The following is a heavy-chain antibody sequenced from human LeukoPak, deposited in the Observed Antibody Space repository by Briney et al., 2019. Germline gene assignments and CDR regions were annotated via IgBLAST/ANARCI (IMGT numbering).Heavy chain of an antibody. Sequence: SETLSLTCAVYGGSFSGYYWSWIRQPPGKGLEWIGEINHSGSTNYNPSLKSRVTISVDTSKNQFSLKLSSVTAADTAVYYCASRDAPPGYYYYMDVWGIGTTVTVSS. D-gene: IGHD2-2*01. J-gene: IGHJ6*03. CDR2: INHSGST. V-gene: IGHV4-34*01. CDR1: GGSFSGYY. CDR3: ASRDAPPGYYYYMDV.